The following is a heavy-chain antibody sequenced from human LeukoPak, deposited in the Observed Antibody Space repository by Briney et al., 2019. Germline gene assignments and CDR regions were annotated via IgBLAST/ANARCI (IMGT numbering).Heavy chain of an antibody. D-gene: IGHD4-11*01. J-gene: IGHJ6*02. Sequence: GGSLRLSCAASGFTFSSYAMHWVRQAPGKGLEYVSAISSNEGSTYYANSVKGRFTISRDNSKNTLYLQMGSLRAEDMAVYYCARGDYSNYIRYYYGMDVWGQGTTVTVSS. CDR2: ISSNEGST. CDR3: ARGDYSNYIRYYYGMDV. V-gene: IGHV3-64*01. CDR1: GFTFSSYA.